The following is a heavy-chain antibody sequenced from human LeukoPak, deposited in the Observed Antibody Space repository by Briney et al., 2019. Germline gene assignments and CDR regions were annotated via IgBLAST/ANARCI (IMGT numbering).Heavy chain of an antibody. CDR3: AAGGYSGYDDFDY. CDR2: IYYSGST. J-gene: IGHJ4*02. CDR1: GGSISSYY. Sequence: SETLSLTCTVSGGSISSYYGSWIRQPPGKGLEWIGCIYYSGSTNYNPSLKSRGTISVDTSKNQFSLKLSSVTAADTAVYYCAAGGYSGYDDFDYWGQGTLVTVSS. V-gene: IGHV4-59*01. D-gene: IGHD5-12*01.